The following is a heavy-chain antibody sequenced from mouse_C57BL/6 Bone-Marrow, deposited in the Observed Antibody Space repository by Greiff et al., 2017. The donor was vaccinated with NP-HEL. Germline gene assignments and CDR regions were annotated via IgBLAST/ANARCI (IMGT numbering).Heavy chain of an antibody. Sequence: VQLQQSGAELVKPGASVKMSCKASGYTFTSYWITWVKQRPGQGLEWIGDIYPGSGSTNYNEKFKSKATLTVDTSSSTAYMQLSSLTSEDSAVYYCARWGRPRTWFAYWGQGTLVTVSA. CDR2: IYPGSGST. V-gene: IGHV1-55*01. CDR3: ARWGRPRTWFAY. J-gene: IGHJ3*01. CDR1: GYTFTSYW.